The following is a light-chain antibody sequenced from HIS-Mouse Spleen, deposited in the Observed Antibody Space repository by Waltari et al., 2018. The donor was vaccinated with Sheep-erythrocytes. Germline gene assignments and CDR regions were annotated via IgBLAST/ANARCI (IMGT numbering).Light chain of an antibody. CDR1: SSDVGAYNY. V-gene: IGLV2-11*01. CDR3: CSYAGSYNHV. CDR2: DVS. J-gene: IGLJ1*01. Sequence: QSALTQPRSVSGSPGQSVTISCTGTSSDVGAYNYVTWYQQHPGKATKLMIYDVSKRPSGVPDRFSGSKSGNTASLTISGLQAEDEADYYCCSYAGSYNHVFATGTKVTVL.